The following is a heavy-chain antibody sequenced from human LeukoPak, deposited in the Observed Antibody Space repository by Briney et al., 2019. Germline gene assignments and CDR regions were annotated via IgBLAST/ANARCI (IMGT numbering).Heavy chain of an antibody. CDR2: IHTDGTVT. D-gene: IGHD6-19*01. J-gene: IGHJ4*02. Sequence: GGSLRLSCAASGFTFSKYWLLWVRQAPGKGLESVSRIHTDGTVTTYADPVKGRSTVSSDNADNTMFLQMNSVRDEDTAVYYCATKQWLAPPPDSWGQGTPVTVSS. V-gene: IGHV3-74*01. CDR3: ATKQWLAPPPDS. CDR1: GFTFSKYW.